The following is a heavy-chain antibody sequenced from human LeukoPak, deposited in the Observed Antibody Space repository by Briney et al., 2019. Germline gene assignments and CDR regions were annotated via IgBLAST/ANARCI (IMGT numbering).Heavy chain of an antibody. CDR3: ARISPERGYSYGPLDNYFDY. D-gene: IGHD5-18*01. CDR1: GYSFTSYW. V-gene: IGHV5-51*01. Sequence: GESLKISCKGSGYSFTSYWIGWVRQMPGKGLEWMGIIYPGDSDTRYSPSFQGQVTISADKSISTAYLQWSSLRAEDTAVYYCARISPERGYSYGPLDNYFDYWGQGTLVTVSS. J-gene: IGHJ4*02. CDR2: IYPGDSDT.